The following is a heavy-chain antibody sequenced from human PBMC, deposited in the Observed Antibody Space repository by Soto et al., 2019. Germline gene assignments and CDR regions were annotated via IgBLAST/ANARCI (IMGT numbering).Heavy chain of an antibody. D-gene: IGHD3-22*01. CDR1: GFTFGKAW. J-gene: IGHJ4*02. CDR3: AKDTYYHDSSGYYIFEF. CDR2: IKGNLHGGTT. V-gene: IGHV3-15*07. Sequence: GGSLRLSCAASGFTFGKAWMNWVRQAPGKGLEWVGRIKGNLHGGTTDYPGTVQGRFTISRDDSKNTLYLQMNSLIVEDTAVYFCAKDTYYHDSSGYYIFEFWGQGTLVTVSS.